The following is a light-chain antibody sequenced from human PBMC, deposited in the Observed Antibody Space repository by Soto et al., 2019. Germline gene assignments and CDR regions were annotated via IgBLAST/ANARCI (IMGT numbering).Light chain of an antibody. CDR2: GAS. CDR1: QSVSSN. V-gene: IGKV3-15*01. Sequence: EIVMTQSPATLSVSPGERATLSCRASQSVSSNLAWYQQKPGQAPRLLIYGASTRATGIPARFSGSGSGTEFTLTISSLQSEAFAVYYCQQYKNWPRGWTFGQGTKVEIK. J-gene: IGKJ1*01. CDR3: QQYKNWPRGWT.